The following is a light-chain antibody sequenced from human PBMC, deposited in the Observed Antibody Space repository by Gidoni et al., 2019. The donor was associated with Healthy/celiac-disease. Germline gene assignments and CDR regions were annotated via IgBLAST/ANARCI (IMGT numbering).Light chain of an antibody. V-gene: IGKV1-39*01. J-gene: IGKJ1*01. CDR2: AAS. CDR1: QSISSY. CDR3: QQSYSTLWT. Sequence: DIQMTPSPSSLSASVGDRVTITCRASQSISSYLNWYQQKPGKAPKLLIYAASSLQSGVPSRFSGSGSGTDFTLTISSLQPEDFATYYCQQSYSTLWTCGQGTKVEIK.